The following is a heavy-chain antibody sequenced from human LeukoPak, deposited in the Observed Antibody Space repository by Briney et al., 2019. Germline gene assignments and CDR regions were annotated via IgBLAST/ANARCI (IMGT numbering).Heavy chain of an antibody. Sequence: SETLSLTCAVSGYSISSGYYRGWLRQPPGKGLEWIGSISPSGSTFYNPSLKSRVTISVYTSKNQFSLKLRSVTAADTAVYYCALSPLGAAGTWSWLFDEWGQGTLVTVSS. CDR1: GYSISSGYY. CDR2: ISPSGST. J-gene: IGHJ4*02. CDR3: ALSPLGAAGTWSWLFDE. V-gene: IGHV4-38-2*01. D-gene: IGHD6-13*01.